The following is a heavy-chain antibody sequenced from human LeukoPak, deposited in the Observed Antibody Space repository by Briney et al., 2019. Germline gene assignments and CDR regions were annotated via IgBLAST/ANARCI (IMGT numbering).Heavy chain of an antibody. J-gene: IGHJ3*02. D-gene: IGHD3-16*01. V-gene: IGHV4-31*03. CDR1: GGSISSGDYY. Sequence: PSQTLSLTCTVSGGSISSGDYYWSWIRQHPGKGLEWIGYIHYSGSTYYNPSLKSRVTISVDTSKSQFSLKLSSVTAADTAVYYCARLGAADAFDIWGQGTMVTVSS. CDR2: IHYSGST. CDR3: ARLGAADAFDI.